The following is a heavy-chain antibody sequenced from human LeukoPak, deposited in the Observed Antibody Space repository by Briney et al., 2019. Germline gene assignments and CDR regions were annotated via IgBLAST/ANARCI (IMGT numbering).Heavy chain of an antibody. CDR3: ARVSVVYGMDV. CDR2: MYYTGST. J-gene: IGHJ6*02. Sequence: SETLSLSCSVSGGSINSDYWAWIRQPPGKGLEWIGYMYYTGSTNYNPSLKSRVTISLATSKNHFSLKLNSVTAADTAVYYCARVSVVYGMDVWGRGTTVTVSS. V-gene: IGHV4-59*01. CDR1: GGSINSDY.